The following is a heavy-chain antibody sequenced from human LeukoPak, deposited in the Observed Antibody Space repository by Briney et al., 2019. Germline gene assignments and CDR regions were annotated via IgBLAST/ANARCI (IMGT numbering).Heavy chain of an antibody. CDR3: AANYDYVWGSYRYTEYYFDY. J-gene: IGHJ4*02. D-gene: IGHD3-16*02. Sequence: SVKVSCKASGFTFTSSAMQWVRQARGQRLEWIGWIVVGSGNTNYAQKFQERVTITRDMSTSTAYMELSSLRSEDTAVYYCAANYDYVWGSYRYTEYYFDYWGQGTLVTVSS. CDR1: GFTFTSSA. CDR2: IVVGSGNT. V-gene: IGHV1-58*02.